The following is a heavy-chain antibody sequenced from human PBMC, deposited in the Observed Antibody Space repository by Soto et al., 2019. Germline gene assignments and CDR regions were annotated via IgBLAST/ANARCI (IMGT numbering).Heavy chain of an antibody. CDR3: ARDPMSVRRMDV. CDR2: INSDGSST. V-gene: IGHV3-74*01. D-gene: IGHD3-22*01. CDR1: GFTISGYW. J-gene: IGHJ6*03. Sequence: EVQLVESGGGLVQPGGSLRLSCAASGFTISGYWMHWVRQAPGKRLVWVSRINSDGSSTGYADSVKGRFTISRDNAKNTLYLTMNSLRAEDTAVYYCARDPMSVRRMDVWGKGTTVTVSS.